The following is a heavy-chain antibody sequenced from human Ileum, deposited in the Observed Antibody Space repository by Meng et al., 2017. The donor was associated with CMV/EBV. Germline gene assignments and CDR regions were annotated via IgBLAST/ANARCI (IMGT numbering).Heavy chain of an antibody. D-gene: IGHD3-10*01. J-gene: IGHJ5*02. V-gene: IGHV3-74*01. CDR1: GFTFRSNW. CDR2: INSDGSST. Sequence: EVPLGESGGGVNQPGGSLTLSCVASGFTFRSNWMHWVRQAPGKGLEWVSRINSDGSSTNYADSVKGRFFISRDNAKNTLYLQMSGLRDEDTAVYFCTRDPRGPGWFDPWGHGTLVTVSS. CDR3: TRDPRGPGWFDP.